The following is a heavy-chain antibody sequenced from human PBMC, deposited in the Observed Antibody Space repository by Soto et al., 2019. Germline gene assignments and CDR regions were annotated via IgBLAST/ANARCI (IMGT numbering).Heavy chain of an antibody. V-gene: IGHV3-66*01. J-gene: IGHJ4*02. D-gene: IGHD3-10*01. CDR1: GFTVSSNY. CDR2: IYSGGST. Sequence: HPGGSLRLSCAASGFTVSSNYMSWVRQAPGKGLEWVSVIYSGGSTYYADSVKGRFTISRDNSKNTLYLQMNSLRAEDTAVYYCARSPSAITMVPFCPDYWGQGTLVTVSS. CDR3: ARSPSAITMVPFCPDY.